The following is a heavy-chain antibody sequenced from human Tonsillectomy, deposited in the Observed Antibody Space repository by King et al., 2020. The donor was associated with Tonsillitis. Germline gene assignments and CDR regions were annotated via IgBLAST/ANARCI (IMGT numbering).Heavy chain of an antibody. Sequence: LQLQESGPGLVKPSETLSLTCTVSGGSISSYYWSWIRQPPGKGLEWIGYFYYSWSTNYNPSLKSRITISLATSKNRFSLKLSFVTAADTAVYYCAREGVEVVAATPGYFDYWGQGTLVTVSS. CDR2: FYYSWST. CDR3: AREGVEVVAATPGYFDY. D-gene: IGHD2-15*01. V-gene: IGHV4-59*01. CDR1: GGSISSYY. J-gene: IGHJ4*02.